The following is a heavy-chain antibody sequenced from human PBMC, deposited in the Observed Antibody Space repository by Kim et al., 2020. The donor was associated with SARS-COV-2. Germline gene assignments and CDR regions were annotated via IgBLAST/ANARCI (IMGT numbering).Heavy chain of an antibody. J-gene: IGHJ4*02. Sequence: YAQKFQGRVTITADKSTSTAYMELSSLRSEDTAVYYCATDTGPSFYYFDYWGQGTLVTVSS. V-gene: IGHV1-69*02. CDR3: ATDTGPSFYYFDY. D-gene: IGHD3-3*02.